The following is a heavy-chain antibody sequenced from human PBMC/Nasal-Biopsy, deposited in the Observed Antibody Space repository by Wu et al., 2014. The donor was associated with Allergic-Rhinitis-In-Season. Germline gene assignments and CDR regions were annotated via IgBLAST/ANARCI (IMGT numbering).Heavy chain of an antibody. CDR1: GFTFSSYS. CDR2: ISSNTRHI. Sequence: LRLSCAASGFTFSSYSMNWVRQAPGKGLEWVSSISSNTRHIYYADSVKGRFTISRDNAKNSLYLQMNSLRAEDTAVYSCARGSTTAQREDRFDPWGQGTLVTVSS. V-gene: IGHV3-21*01. J-gene: IGHJ5*02. CDR3: ARGSTTAQREDRFDP. D-gene: IGHD5/OR15-5a*01.